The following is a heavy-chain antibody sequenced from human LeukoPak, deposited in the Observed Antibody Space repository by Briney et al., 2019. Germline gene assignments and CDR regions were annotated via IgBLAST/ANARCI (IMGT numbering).Heavy chain of an antibody. V-gene: IGHV4-59*01. CDR3: ARVDGYSSSPYYYYYYMDV. Sequence: SETLSLTCTVSGDSISSYYWSWIRQPPGKGLEWIGYIYYSGSTNYNPSLKSRVTISVDTSKNQFSLKLSSVTAADTAVYYCARVDGYSSSPYYYYYYMDVWGKGTTVTISS. CDR2: IYYSGST. J-gene: IGHJ6*03. CDR1: GDSISSYY. D-gene: IGHD5-18*01.